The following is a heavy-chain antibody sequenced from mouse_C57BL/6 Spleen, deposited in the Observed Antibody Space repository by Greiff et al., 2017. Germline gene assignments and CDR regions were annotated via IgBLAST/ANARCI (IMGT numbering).Heavy chain of an antibody. D-gene: IGHD4-1*01. J-gene: IGHJ2*01. CDR1: GYTFTSYW. CDR3: ARLGPYYFDY. Sequence: VQLQESGAELVMPGASVKLSCKASGYTFTSYWMHWVKQRPGQGLEWIGEIDPSDSYTNYNQKFKGKSTLTVDKSSSTAYMQLSSLTSEDSAVYYCARLGPYYFDYWGQGTTLTVSS. V-gene: IGHV1-69*01. CDR2: IDPSDSYT.